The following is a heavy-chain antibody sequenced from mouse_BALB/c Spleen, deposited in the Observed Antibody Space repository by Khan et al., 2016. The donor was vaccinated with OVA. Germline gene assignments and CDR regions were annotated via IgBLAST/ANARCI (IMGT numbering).Heavy chain of an antibody. CDR2: IDPVTGTI. Sequence: VQLKESGAELVKPGASVKLSCTTSGFNIKDTYIHWVKQRPEQGLEWLGRIDPVTGTIKYDPNFPGKATITADTSSSTAYHHLSSLTSEDTSVYYCSRTEIQYYGSYSMDYWGQGTSVTVSS. D-gene: IGHD1-2*01. V-gene: IGHV14-3*02. J-gene: IGHJ4*01. CDR1: GFNIKDTY. CDR3: SRTEIQYYGSYSMDY.